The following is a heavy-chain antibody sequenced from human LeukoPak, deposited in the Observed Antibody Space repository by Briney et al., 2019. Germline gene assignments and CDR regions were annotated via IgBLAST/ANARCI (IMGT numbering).Heavy chain of an antibody. D-gene: IGHD3-3*01. Sequence: ASVKLSCNASGYTFTSYGISWVRQAPGPGLEWIGWISAYYGSTNYAQKLQVRVTITTDTSTSTAYMELRSLRSDDTAVYYCARESYYDFGEGAFDIWGQGTMVTVSS. CDR3: ARESYYDFGEGAFDI. J-gene: IGHJ3*02. CDR2: ISAYYGST. V-gene: IGHV1-18*01. CDR1: GYTFTSYG.